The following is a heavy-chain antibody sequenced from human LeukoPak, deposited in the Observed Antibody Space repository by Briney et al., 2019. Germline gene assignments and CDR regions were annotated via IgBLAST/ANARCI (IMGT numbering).Heavy chain of an antibody. CDR1: GYTFTGHY. CDR3: ARAVDYYGSGSYYNPLDY. CDR2: INPNSGGT. V-gene: IGHV1-2*02. Sequence: ASVKVSCKASGYTFTGHYMHWVRQAPGQGLEWMGWINPNSGGTNYAQKFQGRVTMTRDTSISTAYMELSRLRSDDTAVYYCARAVDYYGSGSYYNPLDYWGQGTLVTVSS. J-gene: IGHJ4*02. D-gene: IGHD3-10*01.